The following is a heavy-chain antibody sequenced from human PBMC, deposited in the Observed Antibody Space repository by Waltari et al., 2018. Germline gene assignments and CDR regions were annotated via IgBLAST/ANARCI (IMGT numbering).Heavy chain of an antibody. CDR3: AREMATNNCLDY. J-gene: IGHJ4*02. Sequence: EVQLVESGGGLVQPGGSLRLSCAASGFTFSSYWMSWVRQAPGEGLEWGANIKQDGSEKYYVYSVKGRVTISRDNAKNSLYLQMNSLRAEDTAVYYCAREMATNNCLDYWGQGTLVTVSS. CDR1: GFTFSSYW. CDR2: IKQDGSEK. V-gene: IGHV3-7*01. D-gene: IGHD5-12*01.